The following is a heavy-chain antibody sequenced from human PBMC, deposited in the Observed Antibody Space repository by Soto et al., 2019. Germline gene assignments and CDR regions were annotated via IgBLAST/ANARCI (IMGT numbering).Heavy chain of an antibody. CDR3: ARQGSH. CDR2: IYFNGNT. V-gene: IGHV4-39*01. CDR1: GVSISDTSHY. Sequence: SETLSLTGTVSGVSISDTSHYWGWIRQPPGKGLEWIGTIYFNGNTFYNPSLKSRLTISVDTSKNQISLRLTSVTAADTAVYYCARQGSHWGQGTLVTVSS. J-gene: IGHJ4*02.